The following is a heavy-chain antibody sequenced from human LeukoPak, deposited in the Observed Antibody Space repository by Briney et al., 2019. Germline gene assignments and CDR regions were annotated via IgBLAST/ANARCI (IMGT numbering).Heavy chain of an antibody. D-gene: IGHD4-17*01. CDR3: VMTTVTTIFDF. Sequence: GESLKISCKGSGYSFTSYWISWVRQMPGNGLEWMGRIDPSDSYTNYSPSFQGHVTISADKSITTAYLQWSSLKASDTAMYYCVMTTVTTIFDFWGQGTLVTVPS. V-gene: IGHV5-10-1*01. J-gene: IGHJ4*02. CDR1: GYSFTSYW. CDR2: IDPSDSYT.